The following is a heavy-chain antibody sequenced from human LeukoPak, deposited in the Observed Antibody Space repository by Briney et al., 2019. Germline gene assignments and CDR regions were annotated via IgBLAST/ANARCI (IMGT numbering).Heavy chain of an antibody. CDR1: GFTFDDYG. CDR2: INWNGGST. Sequence: GGSLRLSCAASGFTFDDYGMSWVRQAPGKGLEWVSGINWNGGSTYYADSVKDRFTISRDNSKNTLYLQMNSLRAEDTAVYYCAKSYGSGSYTNFDYWGQGTLVTVSS. V-gene: IGHV3-23*01. CDR3: AKSYGSGSYTNFDY. D-gene: IGHD3-10*01. J-gene: IGHJ4*02.